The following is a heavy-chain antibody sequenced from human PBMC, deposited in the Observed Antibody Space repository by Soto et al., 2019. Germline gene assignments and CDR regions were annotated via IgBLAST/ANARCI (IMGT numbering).Heavy chain of an antibody. V-gene: IGHV1-18*01. CDR3: ARVLRGVVNWFDP. CDR1: GDTFTNFG. Sequence: NLVQSGPEVKKPGASVTVSCKTSGDTFTNFGLSWVRQAPGQGLEWMGWIATYNSNRNYAQKFQGRLTLTTDTSTSTAYMELKSLGYDDTAVYYCARVLRGVVNWFDPWGQGTLVTVSS. CDR2: IATYNSNR. D-gene: IGHD3-10*01. J-gene: IGHJ5*02.